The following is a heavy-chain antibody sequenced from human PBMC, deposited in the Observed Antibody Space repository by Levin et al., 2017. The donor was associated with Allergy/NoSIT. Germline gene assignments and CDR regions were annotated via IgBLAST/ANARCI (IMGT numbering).Heavy chain of an antibody. J-gene: IGHJ5*02. CDR1: GGSVSSGNYH. D-gene: IGHD3-10*01. Sequence: ESLKISCTVSGGSVSSGNYHWSWIRQPPGKGLEWIGHTYNGGSTSYTSSLKSRVTISIDTSKNQFSLTLNSVTAADTAVYYCAGYIAGGSGRGSWGQGTLVTVSS. V-gene: IGHV4-61*01. CDR3: AGYIAGGSGRGS. CDR2: TYNGGST.